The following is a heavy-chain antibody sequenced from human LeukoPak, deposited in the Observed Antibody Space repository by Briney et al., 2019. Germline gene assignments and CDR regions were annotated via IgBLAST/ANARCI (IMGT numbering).Heavy chain of an antibody. D-gene: IGHD5-18*01. CDR2: IIPIFGTE. CDR3: ARAGGRYSYGYYYYYMDV. Sequence: SVKVSCKASGGTFSSYAISWVRQAPGQGLEWMGRIIPIFGTENYAQKFQGRVTITTDESTSTAYMELSSLRSEDTAVYYCARAGGRYSYGYYYYYMDVWGKGTTVTVSS. J-gene: IGHJ6*03. V-gene: IGHV1-69*05. CDR1: GGTFSSYA.